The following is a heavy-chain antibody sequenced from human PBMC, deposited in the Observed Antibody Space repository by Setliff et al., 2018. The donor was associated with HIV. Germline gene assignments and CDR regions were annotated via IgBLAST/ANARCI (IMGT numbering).Heavy chain of an antibody. J-gene: IGHJ3*02. CDR1: GFSFSSYG. V-gene: IGHV3-48*01. CDR3: ARYALSVPGYHNAFDI. CDR2: IRSTSSNL. Sequence: PGGSLRPPCAASGFSFSSYGMNWVRQAPGKGLEWDSYIRSTSSNLYYVDSVEGRFTISRDNADNSLYLQMNSLRAEDTAVYYCARYALSVPGYHNAFDIWGKGTMVTVSS. D-gene: IGHD6-19*01.